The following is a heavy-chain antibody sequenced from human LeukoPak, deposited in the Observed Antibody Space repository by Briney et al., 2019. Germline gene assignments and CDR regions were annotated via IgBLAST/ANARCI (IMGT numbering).Heavy chain of an antibody. J-gene: IGHJ6*03. D-gene: IGHD1-1*01. Sequence: GASVKVSCKASGYTFTSYHMHWVRQAPGQGLEWMGIINPSGGTTNYAQKFRGRVTMTRDMSTSTVYMELSSLRSEDTAVYYCARGRVSSSTWYSTYYYYFYMDVWGKGTTVTVSS. CDR1: GYTFTSYH. CDR3: ARGRVSSSTWYSTYYYYFYMDV. CDR2: INPSGGTT. V-gene: IGHV1-46*01.